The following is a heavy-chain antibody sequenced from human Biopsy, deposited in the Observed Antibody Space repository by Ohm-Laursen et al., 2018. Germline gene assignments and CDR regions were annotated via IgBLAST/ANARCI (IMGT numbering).Heavy chain of an antibody. D-gene: IGHD3-10*01. V-gene: IGHV1-69*10. Sequence: SVKVSCKASGDSFTSYAIGWVRQAPGQGLEWMGGIIPIPNVATYAQKFQGRITITADESTSTAYMELSSLTSDDTAVYYCARGHQFSYSGLDYDYYGMDVWGQGTTVTVSS. CDR2: IIPIPNVA. CDR1: GDSFTSYA. CDR3: ARGHQFSYSGLDYDYYGMDV. J-gene: IGHJ6*02.